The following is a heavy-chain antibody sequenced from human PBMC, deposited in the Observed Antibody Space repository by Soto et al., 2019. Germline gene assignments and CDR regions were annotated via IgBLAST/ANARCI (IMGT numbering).Heavy chain of an antibody. Sequence: GESLKISCQGSGYKFANYWIAWVRQMPGKGLEWMGIIYPGDSDTRYGPSFQGHVTISADKSITTAYLHWSSLEASDSAVYYCARQGDMAATPADAFDIWGQGTLVTVSS. CDR3: ARQGDMAATPADAFDI. D-gene: IGHD6-19*01. J-gene: IGHJ3*02. V-gene: IGHV5-51*01. CDR2: IYPGDSDT. CDR1: GYKFANYW.